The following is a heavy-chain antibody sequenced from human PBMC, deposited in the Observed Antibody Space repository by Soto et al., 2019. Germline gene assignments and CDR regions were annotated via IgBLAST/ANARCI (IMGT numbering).Heavy chain of an antibody. Sequence: QVQLQESGPGLVKPSETLSLTCTVSGGSISSYYWSWIRQPPGKGLEWIGYIYYSGSTNYNPSLKRRVNISVETSKNQFSRKLSSVTAADTAVYYCARQSLRCSGGSCFDYYYYYMDVWGKGTTVTVSS. CDR2: IYYSGST. CDR3: ARQSLRCSGGSCFDYYYYYMDV. D-gene: IGHD2-15*01. CDR1: GGSISSYY. J-gene: IGHJ6*03. V-gene: IGHV4-59*08.